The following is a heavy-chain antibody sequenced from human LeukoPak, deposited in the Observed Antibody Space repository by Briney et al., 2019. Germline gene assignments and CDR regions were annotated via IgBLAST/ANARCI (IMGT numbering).Heavy chain of an antibody. Sequence: SVKVSCKASGGTFSSYIISWVRQAPGQGLEWMGRIIPILGIANYAQKFQGRVTITADKSTSTAYMELSSLRSEDTAVYYCAKTATLSPYVDWYFDLWGRGTLVTVSS. CDR3: AKTATLSPYVDWYFDL. J-gene: IGHJ2*01. CDR1: GGTFSSYI. CDR2: IIPILGIA. D-gene: IGHD2-15*01. V-gene: IGHV1-69*02.